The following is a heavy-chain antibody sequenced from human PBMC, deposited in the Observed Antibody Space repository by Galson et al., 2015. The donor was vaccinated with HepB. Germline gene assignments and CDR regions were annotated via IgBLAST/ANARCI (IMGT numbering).Heavy chain of an antibody. CDR3: ARVEAQLLFLKGRYYCHGMDG. CDR1: GFIFSSYA. J-gene: IGHJ6*02. Sequence: SLRLSCAASGFIFSSYAMHWVRQAPGKGLEWVAVVSYDASNEYYADSVKGRFTISRDNSKNTVYLQMNSLRPEDTAVYYCARVEAQLLFLKGRYYCHGMDGWGQGTTVTVAS. CDR2: VSYDASNE. V-gene: IGHV3-30*04. D-gene: IGHD2-2*01.